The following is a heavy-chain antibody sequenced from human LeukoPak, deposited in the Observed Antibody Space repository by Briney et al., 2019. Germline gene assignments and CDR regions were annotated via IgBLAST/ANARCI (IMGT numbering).Heavy chain of an antibody. Sequence: SETLSLTCAIYGGSFSSYYWSWIRQPPGKGLEWIGEINHRGSTNYNPSLKSRVTISVDTSRNSFSLNLSSVTAADTAVYYCARGTSGYSYGYPNFDYWGQGTLVTVSS. CDR1: GGSFSSYY. V-gene: IGHV4-34*01. J-gene: IGHJ4*02. CDR3: ARGTSGYSYGYPNFDY. D-gene: IGHD5-18*01. CDR2: INHRGST.